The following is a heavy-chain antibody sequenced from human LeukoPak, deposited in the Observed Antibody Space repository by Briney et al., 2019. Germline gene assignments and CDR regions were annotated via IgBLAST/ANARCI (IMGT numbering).Heavy chain of an antibody. CDR1: GFTFSTYA. V-gene: IGHV3-23*01. Sequence: GGSLRLSCAASGFTFSTYAMTWVRQAPGKGLEWVSLISDSGANKHYADSVKGRFTISRDNSKNTVSLQMNSLRAEDTAVYYCAKDLVDTAMVYFDYWGQGTLVTVSS. CDR3: AKDLVDTAMVYFDY. D-gene: IGHD5-18*01. CDR2: ISDSGANK. J-gene: IGHJ4*02.